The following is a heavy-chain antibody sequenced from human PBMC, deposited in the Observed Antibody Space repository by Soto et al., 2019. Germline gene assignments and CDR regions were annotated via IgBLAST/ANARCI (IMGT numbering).Heavy chain of an antibody. CDR3: ARVDNTAMVIGAFDI. D-gene: IGHD5-18*01. V-gene: IGHV3-74*01. J-gene: IGHJ3*02. CDR1: GFTFSSYW. Sequence: GGSLRLSCAASGFTFSSYWMHWVRQAPGKGLVWVSRINSDGSSTSYADSVKGRFTISRDNAKNTLYLQMNSLRAEDTAVYYCARVDNTAMVIGAFDIWGQGTMVTVSS. CDR2: INSDGSST.